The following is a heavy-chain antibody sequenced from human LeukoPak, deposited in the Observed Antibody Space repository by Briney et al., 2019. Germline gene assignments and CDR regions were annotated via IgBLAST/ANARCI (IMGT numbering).Heavy chain of an antibody. CDR1: GFTFSRYA. CDR2: ISYDGSNK. CDR3: ARITNYDILTGYSIDY. D-gene: IGHD3-9*01. J-gene: IGHJ4*01. V-gene: IGHV3-30-3*01. Sequence: GGSLRLSCAASGFTFSRYAMHWVRQAPGTGLEWVAVISYDGSNKYYADSVKGRFTISRDNSKNTLYLQMNSLRAEDTAVYYCARITNYDILTGYSIDYWGQGTLVTVSS.